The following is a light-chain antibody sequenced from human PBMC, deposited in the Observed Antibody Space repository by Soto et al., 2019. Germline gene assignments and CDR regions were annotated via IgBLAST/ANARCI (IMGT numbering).Light chain of an antibody. V-gene: IGLV1-40*01. Sequence: QSVLTQPPSVSGAPGQRVTSSCTGGSSNIGAGYDVHWYQHLPGTAPKLLIYGNSNRPSGVPDRFSGSKSGTSASLAITGLQAEDEADYDCQSYDSSLSGVVFGGGTKLTVL. CDR2: GNS. CDR1: SSNIGAGYD. CDR3: QSYDSSLSGVV. J-gene: IGLJ2*01.